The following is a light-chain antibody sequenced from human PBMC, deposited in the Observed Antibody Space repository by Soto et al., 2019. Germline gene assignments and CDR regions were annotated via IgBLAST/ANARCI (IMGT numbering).Light chain of an antibody. CDR2: KAS. Sequence: EIQMTQSPPTLSASVGDRVTITCRASQSISSWLAWYQQKPGKAPKPLIYKASSLESGVPSRFSGSRSGTEFTLTISSLQPDDFASYYYQQYHSSPYTFGHGTNLEIK. J-gene: IGKJ2*01. CDR1: QSISSW. V-gene: IGKV1-5*03. CDR3: QQYHSSPYT.